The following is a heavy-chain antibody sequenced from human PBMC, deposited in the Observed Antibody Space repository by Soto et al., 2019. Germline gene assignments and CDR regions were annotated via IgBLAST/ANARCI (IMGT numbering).Heavy chain of an antibody. D-gene: IGHD2-8*01. Sequence: QVQLVQSGAEVKKPGASVKVSCKASGYTFTSYYIHWVRQAPGQGLEWMGIINPSGGSTTYAQKFLVRFIMTRDSSTRPADTNLNSLRSEYTAVYYCARPTAPGNGCRMDVWGQGTTVTVSS. CDR1: GYTFTSYY. J-gene: IGHJ6*02. CDR3: ARPTAPGNGCRMDV. CDR2: INPSGGST. V-gene: IGHV1-46*01.